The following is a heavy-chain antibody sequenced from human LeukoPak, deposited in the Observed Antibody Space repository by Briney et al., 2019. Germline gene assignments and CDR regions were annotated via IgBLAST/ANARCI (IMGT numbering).Heavy chain of an antibody. CDR3: ATSLGGSYFPDFDY. Sequence: ASVKVSCKVSGYTLTELSMHWVRQAPGKGLEWMGGFDPEDGETIYAQKFQGRVTMTEDTSTDTAYMELSSLRSEDTAVYYCATSLGGSYFPDFDYWGQGTLVTVSS. D-gene: IGHD1-26*01. V-gene: IGHV1-24*01. J-gene: IGHJ4*02. CDR1: GYTLTELS. CDR2: FDPEDGET.